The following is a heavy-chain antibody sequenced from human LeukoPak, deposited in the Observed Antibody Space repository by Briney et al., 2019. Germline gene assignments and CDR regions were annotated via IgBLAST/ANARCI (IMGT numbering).Heavy chain of an antibody. V-gene: IGHV4-30-4*01. J-gene: IGHJ4*02. CDR1: GGSISSGDYY. CDR3: ARDGRQWLASPYYFDY. CDR2: IYYSGST. D-gene: IGHD6-19*01. Sequence: PSETLSLTCTVSGGSISSGDYYWRWIRQPPGKGLEWIGYIYYSGSTYYNPSLKSRVTISVDTSKNQFSLKLSSVTAADTAVYYCARDGRQWLASPYYFDYWGQGTLVTVSS.